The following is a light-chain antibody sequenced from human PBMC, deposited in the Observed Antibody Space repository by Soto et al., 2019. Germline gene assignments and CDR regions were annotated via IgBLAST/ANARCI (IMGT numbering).Light chain of an antibody. CDR1: SSDVGGYNY. J-gene: IGLJ3*02. V-gene: IGLV2-14*01. Sequence: QSALTQPASVSGSPGQSITISCTGTSSDVGGYNYVSWYQQHPGTSPKLMIYEVSNRPSGVSNRSSGSKSGNTASLIISGLQAEDEGDYYCSSYTARSTWVFGGGTKLPVL. CDR3: SSYTARSTWV. CDR2: EVS.